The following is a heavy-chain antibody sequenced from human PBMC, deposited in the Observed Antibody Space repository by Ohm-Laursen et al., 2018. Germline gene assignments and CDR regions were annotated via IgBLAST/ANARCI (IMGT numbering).Heavy chain of an antibody. CDR2: IWYDGSNK. CDR1: GFTLSHYG. CDR3: ASGSGSYY. J-gene: IGHJ4*02. Sequence: SLRLSCAASGFTLSHYGMHWVRQAPGKGLEWVAVIWYDGSNKYYADSVKGRFTISRDNAKNSLYLQMNSLRAEDTAVYYCASGSGSYYWGQGTLVTVSS. V-gene: IGHV3-33*03. D-gene: IGHD1-26*01.